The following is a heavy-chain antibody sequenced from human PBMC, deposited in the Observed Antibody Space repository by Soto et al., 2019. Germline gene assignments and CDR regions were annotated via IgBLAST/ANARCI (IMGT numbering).Heavy chain of an antibody. CDR2: IWYDGNNK. J-gene: IGHJ4*02. CDR3: ARAGDGYNSWFDY. Sequence: QVQLVDSGGGVDQPGRSLRLSCAASGFTFSRYGMHWVRQAPGKGLEWVAVIWYDGNNKYYADSVKGRFTISRDNSKNALYLQMSSLRAEDTAVYYCARAGDGYNSWFDYWGQGTLVTVSS. D-gene: IGHD5-12*01. CDR1: GFTFSRYG. V-gene: IGHV3-33*01.